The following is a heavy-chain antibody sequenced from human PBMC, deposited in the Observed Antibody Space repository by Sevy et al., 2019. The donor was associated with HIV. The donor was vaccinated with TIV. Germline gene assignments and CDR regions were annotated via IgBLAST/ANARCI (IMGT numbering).Heavy chain of an antibody. J-gene: IGHJ6*03. V-gene: IGHV1-18*01. D-gene: IGHD5-12*01. CDR1: EYTFTNYG. Sequence: ASVKVSCKASEYTFTNYGISWVRQAPGQGLEWMGWISGRNGDTNYAQKFQGRVTMTTDTSTSTVYMELRSLRSDDTAVYYCTRDSWTKDYYYCMDVWGKGTTVTVSS. CDR2: ISGRNGDT. CDR3: TRDSWTKDYYYCMDV.